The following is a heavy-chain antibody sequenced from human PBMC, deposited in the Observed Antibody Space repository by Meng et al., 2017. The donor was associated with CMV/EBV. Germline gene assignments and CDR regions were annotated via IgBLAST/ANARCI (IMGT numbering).Heavy chain of an antibody. CDR1: GFTFSSYA. V-gene: IGHV3-30-3*01. Sequence: VQLVGAGGGVVQPVRSLRLSCAAYGFTFSSYAMHWVRQAPGKGLEWVAVISYDGSNKYYADSVKGRFTISRDNSKNTLYLQMNSLRAEDTAVYYCARGSVAGFDYWGQGTLVTVSS. D-gene: IGHD6-19*01. J-gene: IGHJ4*02. CDR3: ARGSVAGFDY. CDR2: ISYDGSNK.